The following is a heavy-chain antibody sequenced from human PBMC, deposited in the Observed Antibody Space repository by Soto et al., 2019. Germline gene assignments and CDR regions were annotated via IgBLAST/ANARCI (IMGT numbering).Heavy chain of an antibody. Sequence: GGSLRLSCAASVVTFTGYGMHWVRQAPGKGLEWVAVIRFDGSNIYYADSVKGRFTISRDNARNMLYLQMNSLRAEDTAVYYCARDGVGSTAYFGYFDYWGLGTLVTVSS. CDR1: VVTFTGYG. J-gene: IGHJ4*02. V-gene: IGHV3-33*01. CDR3: ARDGVGSTAYFGYFDY. D-gene: IGHD1-26*01. CDR2: IRFDGSNI.